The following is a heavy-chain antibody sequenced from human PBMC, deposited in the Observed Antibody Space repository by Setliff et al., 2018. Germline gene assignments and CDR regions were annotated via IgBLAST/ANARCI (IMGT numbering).Heavy chain of an antibody. CDR1: GYTFTSYY. D-gene: IGHD3-22*01. V-gene: IGHV1-46*03. J-gene: IGHJ4*02. CDR3: AREGPSMVTAPGRSGYVD. CDR2: INPSSGTT. Sequence: ASVKVSCKASGYTFTSYYIHWVRQAPGQGLEWMGIINPSSGTTSYAQKFQGGVTMTRDTSTSTVYMELSSLRSEDTAVYYCAREGPSMVTAPGRSGYVDWGQGTLVTVSS.